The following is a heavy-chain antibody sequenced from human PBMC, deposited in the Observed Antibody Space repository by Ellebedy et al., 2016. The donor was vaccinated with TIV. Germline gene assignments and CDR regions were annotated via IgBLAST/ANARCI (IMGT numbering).Heavy chain of an antibody. CDR3: ATDGSYGDYRSPTHAFVF. J-gene: IGHJ3*01. V-gene: IGHV3-7*01. CDR1: GFSFRSYW. Sequence: GGSLRLSCGASGFSFRSYWMTWVRQAPGKGLEWVANINQDGSDKYYEDSVKGRFTIARDNAKNSLFLQMSSLRVEDTAVYYCATDGSYGDYRSPTHAFVFWGQGTMVSVAS. D-gene: IGHD4-17*01. CDR2: INQDGSDK.